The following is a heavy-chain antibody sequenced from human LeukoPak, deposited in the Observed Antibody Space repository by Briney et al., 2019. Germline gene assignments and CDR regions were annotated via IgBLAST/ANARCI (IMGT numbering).Heavy chain of an antibody. V-gene: IGHV3-23*01. Sequence: GGSLRLSCAASGLSFSFYAMSWVRQAPGKGLEWVSSISGGGAGAYYADSVRGRFTISRDNSKNTLYLQMNSLRAEDTALYYCAKDFVRYNIQFDYWGQGALVTVSS. D-gene: IGHD1-1*01. J-gene: IGHJ4*02. CDR3: AKDFVRYNIQFDY. CDR1: GLSFSFYA. CDR2: ISGGGAGA.